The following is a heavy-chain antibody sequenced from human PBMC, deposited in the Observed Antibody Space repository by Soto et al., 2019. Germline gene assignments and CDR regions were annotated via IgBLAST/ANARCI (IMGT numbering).Heavy chain of an antibody. CDR2: IGGTSGST. Sequence: EVQLLESGGGLVQPGGSLRLSCAASGFTFSNFVMGWVRRAPGKGLEWVSAIGGTSGSTYYADSVKGRFTISRDNSKKTVCLLMSSLRAEDTAIYYCAKMLGDGYFELWGRGTLVTVSS. CDR1: GFTFSNFV. D-gene: IGHD3-16*01. V-gene: IGHV3-23*01. CDR3: AKMLGDGYFEL. J-gene: IGHJ2*01.